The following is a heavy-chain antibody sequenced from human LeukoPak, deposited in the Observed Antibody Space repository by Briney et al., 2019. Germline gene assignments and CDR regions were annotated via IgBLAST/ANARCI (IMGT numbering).Heavy chain of an antibody. Sequence: PSETLSLTCTASGGSISSYYWSWIRQPPGKGLEWIGYIYYSGSTSYNPSLKSRVTISVDTSKNQFSLKLSSVTAADTAVYYCVRRRCSGGSCLPYYFDYWGQGTLVTVSS. CDR1: GGSISSYY. CDR2: IYYSGST. CDR3: VRRRCSGGSCLPYYFDY. V-gene: IGHV4-59*08. D-gene: IGHD2-15*01. J-gene: IGHJ4*02.